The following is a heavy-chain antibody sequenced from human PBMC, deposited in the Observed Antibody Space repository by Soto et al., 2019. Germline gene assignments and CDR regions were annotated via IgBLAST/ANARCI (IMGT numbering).Heavy chain of an antibody. CDR2: IYYSGST. J-gene: IGHJ4*02. V-gene: IGHV4-30-4*01. CDR3: ARVPKVPAAIDY. Sequence: SETLSLTCTVSGGSISSGDYYWSWIRQPPGKGLEWIGYIYYSGSTYYNPSLKSRVTISVDTSKNQFSLKLSSVTAADTAVYYCARVPKVPAAIDYWGQGTLVTVYS. CDR1: GGSISSGDYY. D-gene: IGHD2-2*01.